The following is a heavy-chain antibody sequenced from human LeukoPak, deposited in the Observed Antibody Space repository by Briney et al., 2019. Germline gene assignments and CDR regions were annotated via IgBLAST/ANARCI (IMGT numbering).Heavy chain of an antibody. CDR2: IYPGDSDT. V-gene: IGHV5-51*01. D-gene: IGHD5-18*01. CDR3: ARQGYTYGYDS. CDR1: GRSFTTYW. Sequence: ASLTLSFTGFGRSFTTYWIAWVRQLPGKGLEWMGIIYPGDSDTRYSPSFQGQVSFSADKSISTAYLQWNSLKASDTAMYYCARQGYTYGYDSWGQGTLVTVSS. J-gene: IGHJ4*02.